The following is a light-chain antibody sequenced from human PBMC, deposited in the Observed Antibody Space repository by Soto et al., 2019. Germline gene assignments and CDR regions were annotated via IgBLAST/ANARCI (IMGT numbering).Light chain of an antibody. CDR2: ENN. V-gene: IGLV1-51*02. J-gene: IGLJ2*01. CDR3: GTWDSSLSAGV. CDR1: SSNIGSNY. Sequence: QSVLTQPPSVSAAPGQKVTISCSGSSSNIGSNYVSWYQQLPGTAPKLLIYENNKRPSGIPDRFSGSKSGTSATLGITGLQTGEEADYYCGTWDSSLSAGVFGGGTKLTVL.